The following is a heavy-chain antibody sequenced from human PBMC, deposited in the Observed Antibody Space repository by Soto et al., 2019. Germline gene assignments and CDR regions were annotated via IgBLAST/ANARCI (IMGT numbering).Heavy chain of an antibody. CDR3: ARDSGPAYYDYFYYRDV. J-gene: IGHJ6*03. CDR2: ISWSSGSI. Sequence: EVQLVESGGGLVQPGRSLTLSCAASGFTFEDHAMHWVRQAPGKGLEWVSGISWSSGSIAYADSVKGRFTISRDNAKNSLYLQMNSLRAYDTAIDYCARDSGPAYYDYFYYRDVWGKGTTVTVSS. D-gene: IGHD2-8*02. CDR1: GFTFEDHA. V-gene: IGHV3-9*01.